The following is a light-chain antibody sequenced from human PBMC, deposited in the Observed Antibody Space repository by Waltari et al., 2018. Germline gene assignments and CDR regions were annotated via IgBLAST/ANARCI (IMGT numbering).Light chain of an antibody. V-gene: IGLV2-8*01. CDR1: SSDVGGYNY. Sequence: QSALTQPPSASGSPGQSVTISCTGTSSDVGGYNYVSWYQQHPGKAPKVMIYEGSKRPSGIPDRCSGSKSGNTASLTVSGLQAEDEADYHCSSYADNNTWVFGGGTKLTVL. CDR3: SSYADNNTWV. CDR2: EGS. J-gene: IGLJ3*02.